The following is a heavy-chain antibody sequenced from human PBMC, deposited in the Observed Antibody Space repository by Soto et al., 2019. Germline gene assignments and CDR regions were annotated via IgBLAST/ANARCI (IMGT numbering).Heavy chain of an antibody. CDR2: FNREDGNI. CDR3: ASGYVGYMDG. D-gene: IGHD6-13*01. J-gene: IGHJ6*03. CDR1: GYTLTEVS. V-gene: IGHV1-24*01. Sequence: QVQLVQSGAEVKKPGASVKVPCKVSGYTLTEVSMHWVRQAPGKGLEWMGGFNREDGNIIYAQKFQGRVNLTEGTSNDTAYLELSPLRSEDPAVYFCASGYVGYMDGRGKGTTVTVSS.